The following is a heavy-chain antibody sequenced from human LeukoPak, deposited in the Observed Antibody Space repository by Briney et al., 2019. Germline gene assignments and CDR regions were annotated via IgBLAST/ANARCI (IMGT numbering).Heavy chain of an antibody. CDR1: GVSISSYY. D-gene: IGHD3-10*01. CDR2: IYYSGST. CDR3: ARDYYGSGIKSDYFDY. Sequence: SETLSLTCTVSGVSISSYYWSWIRQPPGKGLEWIGYIYYSGSTNYNPSLKSRVTISVDTSKNHFSLKLSSVTAADTAVYYCARDYYGSGIKSDYFDYWGQGTPVTVSS. V-gene: IGHV4-59*01. J-gene: IGHJ4*02.